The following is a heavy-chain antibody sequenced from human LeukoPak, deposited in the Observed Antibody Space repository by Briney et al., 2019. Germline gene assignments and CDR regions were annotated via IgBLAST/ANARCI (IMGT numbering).Heavy chain of an antibody. CDR1: GGTFSSYA. D-gene: IGHD3-3*01. J-gene: IGHJ4*02. Sequence: SVKVSCKASGGTFSSYAISWVRQAPGQGLEWMGRIIPILGIANYAQKFQGRVTITADKSTSTAYMELSSLRSEDTAVYYCATDLLRIFGVVAFDYWGQGTLVTVSS. CDR2: IIPILGIA. V-gene: IGHV1-69*04. CDR3: ATDLLRIFGVVAFDY.